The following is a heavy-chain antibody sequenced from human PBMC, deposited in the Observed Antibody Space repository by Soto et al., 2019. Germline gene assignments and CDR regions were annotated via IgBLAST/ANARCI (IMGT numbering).Heavy chain of an antibody. CDR2: ISSSSSYI. J-gene: IGHJ6*02. D-gene: IGHD4-17*01. CDR3: AREPSVKYGDYVYYYGMDV. V-gene: IGHV3-21*01. CDR1: GFTFSSYS. Sequence: GGSLRLSCAASGFTFSSYSMNWVRQAPGKGLEWVSSISSSSSYIYYADSVKGRFTISRDNAKNSLYLQMNSLRAEDTAVYYCAREPSVKYGDYVYYYGMDVWGQGTTVTVSS.